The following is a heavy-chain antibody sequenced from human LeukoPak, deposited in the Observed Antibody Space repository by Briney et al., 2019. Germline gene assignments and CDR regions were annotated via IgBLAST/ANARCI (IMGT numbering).Heavy chain of an antibody. V-gene: IGHV3-23*01. CDR1: GFTFSSYA. Sequence: GGSLRLSCAASGFTFSSYAMNWVRQAPGKGLEWVSSISGSGGNTYYADSVKGRFTISRDNSKNTLYLQMNRLRAEDTAVYYCAPKVVGSTPFDYWGQGTLVTVSS. D-gene: IGHD2-15*01. CDR3: APKVVGSTPFDY. CDR2: ISGSGGNT. J-gene: IGHJ4*02.